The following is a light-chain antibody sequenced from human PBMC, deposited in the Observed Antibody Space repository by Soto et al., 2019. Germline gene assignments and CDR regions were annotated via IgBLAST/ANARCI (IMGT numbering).Light chain of an antibody. V-gene: IGKV3-15*01. CDR1: QSVSSN. Sequence: EIVLTQSPATLSLSPGERATLSCRASQSVSSNLAWYQQKPGQAPRLLIYGASTRATGIPARFSGSGSGTDFTLTISSLEPEDFAVYYCQQYDNWPPFTFGPGTKVDIK. CDR2: GAS. CDR3: QQYDNWPPFT. J-gene: IGKJ3*01.